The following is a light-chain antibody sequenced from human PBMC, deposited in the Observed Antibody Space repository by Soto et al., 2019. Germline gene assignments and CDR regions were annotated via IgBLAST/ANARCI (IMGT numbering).Light chain of an antibody. Sequence: EIVLTQSPATLSLSPGERATLSCRASQSVSSYLAWYQQKHGQAPRLLIYDASNRATGIPARFSGSGSGTDFNLTISRLEPEDFAVYYCQQRSNWPPWTFGQGTKVEIK. V-gene: IGKV3-11*01. CDR1: QSVSSY. J-gene: IGKJ1*01. CDR2: DAS. CDR3: QQRSNWPPWT.